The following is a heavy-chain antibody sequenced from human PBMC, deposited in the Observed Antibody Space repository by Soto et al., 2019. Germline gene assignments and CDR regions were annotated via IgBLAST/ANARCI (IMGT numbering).Heavy chain of an antibody. J-gene: IGHJ4*02. Sequence: QVQLQESGPGLVKPSETLSLTCTVSGGSVSSGSYYWSWIRQPPGKGLEWIGYIYYSGSTNYSPSRKSRVTFSVDTSKNQFSLKLSSVTAADTAVYYCARDVAGGYSPFDYWGQGTLVTVSS. CDR2: IYYSGST. CDR1: GGSVSSGSYY. D-gene: IGHD5-12*01. CDR3: ARDVAGGYSPFDY. V-gene: IGHV4-61*01.